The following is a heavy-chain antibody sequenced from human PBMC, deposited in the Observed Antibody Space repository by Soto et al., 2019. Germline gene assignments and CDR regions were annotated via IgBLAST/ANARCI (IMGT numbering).Heavy chain of an antibody. D-gene: IGHD1-1*01. CDR2: MNPKGGNP. Sequence: QVQLLQSGAEVKKPGASVKGSCKAPGYTFTSYDIHWVRQATGQGLGWMVWMNPKGGNPGYAEELQGRVTMNSNTSTSTAYTELSSQRSEDTSVYYCAREGAHWNDFGYWGQGTLGTAS. CDR1: GYTFTSYD. CDR3: AREGAHWNDFGY. J-gene: IGHJ4*01. V-gene: IGHV1-8*01.